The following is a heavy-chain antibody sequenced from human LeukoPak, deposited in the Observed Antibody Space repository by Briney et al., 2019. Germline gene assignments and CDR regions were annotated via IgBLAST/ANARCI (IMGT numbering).Heavy chain of an antibody. CDR3: AREGDYYDSSGYYVFDH. J-gene: IGHJ4*02. Sequence: GGSLRLSCAASGFTFSSYSMNWVRQAQGKGLEWVSSISSSSSYIYYADSVKGRFTISRDNAKNSLYLQMNSLRAEDTAVYYCAREGDYYDSSGYYVFDHWGQGTLVTVSS. V-gene: IGHV3-21*01. D-gene: IGHD3-22*01. CDR2: ISSSSSYI. CDR1: GFTFSSYS.